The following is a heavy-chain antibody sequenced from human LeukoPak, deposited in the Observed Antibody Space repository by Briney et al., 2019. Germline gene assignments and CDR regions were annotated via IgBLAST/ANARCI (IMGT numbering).Heavy chain of an antibody. CDR2: ISYDGSNK. J-gene: IGHJ4*02. D-gene: IGHD3-3*01. Sequence: GGSLRLSCAASGFTFSSYAMHWVRQAPGKGLEWVAVISYDGSNKYYADSVKGRFTISRDNSKNTLYLQMNSLRAEDTAVYYCARDQADDFWSGYDYWGQGTLVAVSS. CDR3: ARDQADDFWSGYDY. CDR1: GFTFSSYA. V-gene: IGHV3-30*04.